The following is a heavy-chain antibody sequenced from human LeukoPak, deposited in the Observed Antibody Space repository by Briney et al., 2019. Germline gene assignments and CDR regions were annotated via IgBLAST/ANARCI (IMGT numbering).Heavy chain of an antibody. Sequence: GGSLRLSCAASGFTFNNYWMHWVRQAPGKGLVWVSRINTDGSSTNYADSVEGRFTISRDNAKNSLYLQMNSLRAEDTAVYYCARAFSSGSYNYYYYYYMDVWGKGTTVTVSS. D-gene: IGHD1-26*01. CDR2: INTDGSST. CDR1: GFTFNNYW. J-gene: IGHJ6*03. CDR3: ARAFSSGSYNYYYYYYMDV. V-gene: IGHV3-74*01.